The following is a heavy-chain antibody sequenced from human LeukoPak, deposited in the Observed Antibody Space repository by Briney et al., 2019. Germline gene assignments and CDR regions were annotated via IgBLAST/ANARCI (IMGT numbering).Heavy chain of an antibody. Sequence: GGSLRLSCAPSGFTFSSYGMHWVRQAPGKGLEWVAVISYDGSNKYYADSVKGRFTISRDNSKNTLYLQMNSLRAEDTAVYYCARTPGIAAAQTGYFDYWGQGTLVTVSS. D-gene: IGHD6-13*01. CDR2: ISYDGSNK. J-gene: IGHJ4*02. CDR3: ARTPGIAAAQTGYFDY. V-gene: IGHV3-30*19. CDR1: GFTFSSYG.